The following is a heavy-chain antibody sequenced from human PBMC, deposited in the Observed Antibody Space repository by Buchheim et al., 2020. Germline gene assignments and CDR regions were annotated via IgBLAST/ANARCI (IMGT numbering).Heavy chain of an antibody. Sequence: QVQLVESGGGVVQPGRSLRLSCADSGFTFSSYAMHWVRQAPGKGLEWVAVISYDGSNKYYADSVKGRFTISRDNSKNTLYLQMNSLRAEDTAVYYCAKLSRGVVVVAATDYWGQGTL. D-gene: IGHD2-15*01. CDR3: AKLSRGVVVVAATDY. V-gene: IGHV3-30-3*02. J-gene: IGHJ4*02. CDR1: GFTFSSYA. CDR2: ISYDGSNK.